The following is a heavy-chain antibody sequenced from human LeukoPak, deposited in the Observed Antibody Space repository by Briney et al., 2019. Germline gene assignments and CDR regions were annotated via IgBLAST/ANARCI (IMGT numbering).Heavy chain of an antibody. CDR3: AKDWTVVVPAAISDAFDI. V-gene: IGHV3-30*02. J-gene: IGHJ3*02. Sequence: GGSLRLSCAASGFTFSSYWMHWVRQAPGKGLEGVAFIRYDGSNKYYADSVKGRFTISRDNSKNTLYLQMNSLRAEDTAVYYCAKDWTVVVPAAISDAFDIWGQGTMVTVSS. CDR2: IRYDGSNK. CDR1: GFTFSSYW. D-gene: IGHD2-2*02.